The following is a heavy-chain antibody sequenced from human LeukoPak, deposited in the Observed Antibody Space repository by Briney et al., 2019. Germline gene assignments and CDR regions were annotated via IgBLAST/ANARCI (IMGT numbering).Heavy chain of an antibody. Sequence: SETLSLTCTVSGGSISSYYWNWIQQPPGKGLEWIGYISYRGNTNYSPSLKSRVTISLDTSKNQFSLKLSSVTAADTAVYYCAREGLGTPFDYWGQGTLVTVSS. J-gene: IGHJ4*02. CDR1: GGSISSYY. CDR2: ISYRGNT. CDR3: AREGLGTPFDY. V-gene: IGHV4-59*01. D-gene: IGHD1-14*01.